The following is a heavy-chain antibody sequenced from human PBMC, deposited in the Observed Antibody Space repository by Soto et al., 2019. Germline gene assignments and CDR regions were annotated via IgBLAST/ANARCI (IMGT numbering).Heavy chain of an antibody. CDR1: GFNFGNYA. D-gene: IGHD1-26*01. V-gene: IGHV3-9*01. Sequence: VVLVESGGGLVQPGRSLRLSCAVSGFNFGNYAMHWVRQAPGKGLEWVAAINWNSDKVAYAGSVVGRFTIFRDSAKNSLHLQMNDLTTEDTAIDYCAKDKGGAPYYIDSWGQGILVTVSS. J-gene: IGHJ4*02. CDR3: AKDKGGAPYYIDS. CDR2: INWNSDKV.